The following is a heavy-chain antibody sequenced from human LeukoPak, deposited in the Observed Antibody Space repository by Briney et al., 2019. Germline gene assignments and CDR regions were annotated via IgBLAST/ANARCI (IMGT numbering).Heavy chain of an antibody. CDR1: GFTVSSNH. CDR3: ARGQIYGTGSYFFDH. CDR2: IYNDGRT. V-gene: IGHV3-66*01. Sequence: PGGSLRLSCAASGFTVSSNHMSWVRQTPGQGRLEWVSVIYNDGRTFYTGSVTGRFTISRDNSKNTLYLQMNSLRAEDTAVYYCARGQIYGTGSYFFDHWGQGTLVTVSS. J-gene: IGHJ4*02. D-gene: IGHD3-10*01.